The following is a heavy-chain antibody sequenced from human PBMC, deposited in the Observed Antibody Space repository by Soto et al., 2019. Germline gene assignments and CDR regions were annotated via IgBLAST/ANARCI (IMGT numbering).Heavy chain of an antibody. J-gene: IGHJ4*02. V-gene: IGHV3-7*01. CDR3: AREAYSSGWYPFDY. Sequence: GSLRLSCAASGFTFSSYWMSWVRQAPGKGLEWVANIKQDGSEKYYVDSVKGRFTISRDNAKNSLYLQMNSLRAEDTAVYYCAREAYSSGWYPFDYWGQGTLVTVSS. CDR1: GFTFSSYW. CDR2: IKQDGSEK. D-gene: IGHD6-19*01.